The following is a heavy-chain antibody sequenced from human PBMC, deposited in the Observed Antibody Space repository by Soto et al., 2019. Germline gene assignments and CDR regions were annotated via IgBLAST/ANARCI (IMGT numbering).Heavy chain of an antibody. J-gene: IGHJ5*02. CDR1: GGSFSGYY. CDR3: ARGGRRPLGWFDP. Sequence: QVQLQQWGAGLLKPSETLSLTCAVYGGSFSGYYWSWIRQPPGKGLEWIGEINHSGSTNYNPSLKSRVTISVATSKNQFSLKLSSVTAADTAVYYCARGGRRPLGWFDPWGQGTLVTVSS. V-gene: IGHV4-34*01. D-gene: IGHD3-3*01. CDR2: INHSGST.